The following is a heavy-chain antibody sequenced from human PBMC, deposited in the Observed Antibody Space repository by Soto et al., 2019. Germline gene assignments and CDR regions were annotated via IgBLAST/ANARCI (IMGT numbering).Heavy chain of an antibody. J-gene: IGHJ4*02. Sequence: EVQLLESGGGLVQPGGSLRLSCAASGLTFSSYGMSWVRQAPGKGLEWVSAISGNGGNTYYADSVKGRFTISRDNSMNTLYLQMNSLRAEDTAVYYCAKVLGYCTSTSCYPPLDWGQGTLVTVSS. V-gene: IGHV3-23*01. CDR3: AKVLGYCTSTSCYPPLD. D-gene: IGHD2-2*01. CDR2: ISGNGGNT. CDR1: GLTFSSYG.